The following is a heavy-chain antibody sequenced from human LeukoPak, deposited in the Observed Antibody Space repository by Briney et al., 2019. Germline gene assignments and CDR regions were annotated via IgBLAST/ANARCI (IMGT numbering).Heavy chain of an antibody. CDR1: GGTFSSYA. CDR3: ARLLWSGYYTGYFDY. Sequence: ASVKVSCKASGGTFSSYAISWVRQAPGQGLEWMGGIIPIFGTANYAQKFQGRVTITTDESTSTAYMELSSLRSEDTAVYYCARLLWSGYYTGYFDYWGQGTLVTVSS. V-gene: IGHV1-69*05. J-gene: IGHJ4*02. CDR2: IIPIFGTA. D-gene: IGHD3-3*01.